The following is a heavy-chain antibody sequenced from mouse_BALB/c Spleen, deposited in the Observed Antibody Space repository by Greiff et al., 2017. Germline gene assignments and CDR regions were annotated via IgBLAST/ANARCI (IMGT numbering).Heavy chain of an antibody. CDR1: GFTFSSYG. CDR2: ISSGGSYT. V-gene: IGHV5-6*01. Sequence: EVKLMESGGDLVKPGGSLKLSCAASGFTFSSYGMSWVRQTPDKRLEWVATISSGGSYTYYPDSVKGRFTISRDNAKNTLYLQMSSLKSEDTAMYYCARHEGMITTGAMDYWGQGTSVTVSS. CDR3: ARHEGMITTGAMDY. J-gene: IGHJ4*01. D-gene: IGHD2-4*01.